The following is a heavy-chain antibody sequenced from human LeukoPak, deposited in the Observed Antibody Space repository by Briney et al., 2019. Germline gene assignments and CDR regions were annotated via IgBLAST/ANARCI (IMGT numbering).Heavy chain of an antibody. CDR3: ARGPKWLGLDY. CDR1: GGSISSGGYY. V-gene: IGHV4-31*03. Sequence: SETLSLTCTVSGGSISSGGYYWSWIRQHPGKGLEWIGYIYYSGSTYYNPSLKSRVTISVDTSKNQFSLKLSSVTAADTAVYYCARGPKWLGLDYWGQGTLVTVSS. D-gene: IGHD6-19*01. J-gene: IGHJ4*02. CDR2: IYYSGST.